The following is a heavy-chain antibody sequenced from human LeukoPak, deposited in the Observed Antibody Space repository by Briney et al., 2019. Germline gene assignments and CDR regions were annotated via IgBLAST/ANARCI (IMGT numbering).Heavy chain of an antibody. CDR2: IYYSGST. V-gene: IGHV4-39*01. CDR1: GGSISSSSYY. J-gene: IGHJ4*02. CDR3: ARLFIVGANFDY. D-gene: IGHD1-26*01. Sequence: KPSETLSLTCTVSGGSISSSSYYWGWIRQPPGKGLEWIGSIYYSGSTYYNPSLKSRVTISVDTSKNQFSLKLSSVTAADTAVYYCARLFIVGANFDYWGQGTLVTVSS.